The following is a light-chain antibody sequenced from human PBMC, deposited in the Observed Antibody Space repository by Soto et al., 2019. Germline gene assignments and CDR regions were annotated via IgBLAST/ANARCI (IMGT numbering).Light chain of an antibody. J-gene: IGKJ4*01. Sequence: EIVLTQSPATLSLSPGERATLSCRASQTVSSSLAWYQQKPGQAPRLLIYEVSNRATGIPARFSGSGSGADFTLTIRSLEHGDFALYYWQQQINWPLTFGGGTKV. CDR2: EVS. CDR1: QTVSSS. V-gene: IGKV3-11*01. CDR3: QQQINWPLT.